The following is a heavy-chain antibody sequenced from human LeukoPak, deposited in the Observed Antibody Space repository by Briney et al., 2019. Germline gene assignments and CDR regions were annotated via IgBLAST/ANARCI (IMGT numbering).Heavy chain of an antibody. D-gene: IGHD4-17*01. Sequence: SETLSLTCAVYVGSFSGYFWSWIRQPPGKGLEWIGEINHSVNNNYTPSVESPITISVDTSKNQFSVNLSAVTGADTAVYYCARAPNTVRRNYFDYWGQGTLVTVSS. CDR1: VGSFSGYF. V-gene: IGHV4-34*01. CDR2: INHSVNN. J-gene: IGHJ4*02. CDR3: ARAPNTVRRNYFDY.